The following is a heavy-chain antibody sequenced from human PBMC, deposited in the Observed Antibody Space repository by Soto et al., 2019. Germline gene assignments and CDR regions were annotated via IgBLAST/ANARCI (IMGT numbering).Heavy chain of an antibody. V-gene: IGHV3-30-3*01. Sequence: QVQLVESGGGVVQPGRSLRLSCAASGFTFSSYAMHWVRQAPGKGLEGVAVISYDGSNKYYADSVKGRFTISRDNSKNTLYLQMNSLRAEDTAVYYCARMASFYCSGGSCYPTYGMDVWGQGTTVTVSS. D-gene: IGHD2-15*01. CDR3: ARMASFYCSGGSCYPTYGMDV. CDR1: GFTFSSYA. J-gene: IGHJ6*02. CDR2: ISYDGSNK.